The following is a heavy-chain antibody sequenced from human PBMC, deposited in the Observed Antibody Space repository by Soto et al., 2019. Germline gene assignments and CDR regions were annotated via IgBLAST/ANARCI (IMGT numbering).Heavy chain of an antibody. V-gene: IGHV1-2*04. J-gene: IGHJ4*02. CDR1: GYTFTGYY. CDR2: INPNSGGT. Sequence: QVQLVQSGAEVKKPGASVKVSCKASGYTFTGYYMHWVRQAPGQGLEWMGWINPNSGGTNYAQKFQGWVTMTRDTPNTPAHKGLSRLSSDATAVYSFARGGIVVVPAPHLFDYWGQGTLVTVSS. D-gene: IGHD2-2*01. CDR3: ARGGIVVVPAPHLFDY.